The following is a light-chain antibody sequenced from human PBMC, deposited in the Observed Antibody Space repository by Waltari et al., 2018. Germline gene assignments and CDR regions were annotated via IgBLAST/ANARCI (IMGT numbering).Light chain of an antibody. CDR3: QSYDNSLSAWV. J-gene: IGLJ3*02. Sequence: QSVLTQPPSVSGAPGQRVTIPRTGSRSNHGPLSDVQVYQQFPGTAPKLLLYANSDRPSGVPDRFSGSKSGTSASLAITGLQAEDEADYYCQSYDNSLSAWVFGGGTKLTVL. V-gene: IGLV1-40*01. CDR2: ANS. CDR1: RSNHGPLSD.